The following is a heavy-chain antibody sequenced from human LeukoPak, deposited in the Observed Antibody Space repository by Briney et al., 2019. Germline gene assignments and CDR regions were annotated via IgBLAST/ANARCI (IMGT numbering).Heavy chain of an antibody. CDR2: ISYSSSTI. J-gene: IGHJ4*02. CDR3: ARDRLHYGEYEKTLDY. D-gene: IGHD4-17*01. Sequence: ETLSLTCTVSGGSISSSSYYWGWIRQAPGKGLEWVSYISYSSSTIYYADSVKGRFTISRDNAKNSLYLQMNSLRVDDTAVYYCARDRLHYGEYEKTLDYWGQGTLVTVSS. CDR1: GGSISSSS. V-gene: IGHV3-48*01.